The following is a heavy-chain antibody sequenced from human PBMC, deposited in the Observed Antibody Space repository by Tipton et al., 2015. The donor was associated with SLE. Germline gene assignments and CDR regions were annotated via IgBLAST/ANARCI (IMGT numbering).Heavy chain of an antibody. Sequence: TLSLTCAVYGGSFSAYYWSWIRQPPGKGLEWIGEINHSGSTNYNPSLKSRVTISVDTSKNHFSLKLSSVTAADTAVYYCATGVGESSSRNCFDPWGQGTLVTVSS. CDR3: ATGVGESSSRNCFDP. CDR2: INHSGST. D-gene: IGHD6-13*01. V-gene: IGHV4-34*01. J-gene: IGHJ5*02. CDR1: GGSFSAYY.